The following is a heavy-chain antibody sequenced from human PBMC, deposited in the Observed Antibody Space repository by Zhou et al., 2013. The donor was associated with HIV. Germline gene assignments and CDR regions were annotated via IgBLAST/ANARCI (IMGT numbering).Heavy chain of an antibody. J-gene: IGHJ4*02. D-gene: IGHD3-16*01. CDR2: IIPIFGTA. CDR3: ARDLGGGGXLDI. CDR1: GGTFSSYA. V-gene: IGHV1-69*05. Sequence: QVQLVQSGAEVKKPGSSVKVSCKASGGTFSSYAFSWVRQAPGQGLEWMGGIIPIFGTANYAQKFQGRVTITTDESTSTAFMELSSLRSEDTAVYYCARDLGGGGXLDIWGQGTLVTVSS.